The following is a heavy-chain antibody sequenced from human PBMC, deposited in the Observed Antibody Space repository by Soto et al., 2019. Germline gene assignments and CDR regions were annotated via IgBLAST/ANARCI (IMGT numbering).Heavy chain of an antibody. V-gene: IGHV6-1*01. CDR3: ARGQWLVPFALDDAFDI. CDR1: GDSVSSNSAA. CDR2: TYYRSKWYN. J-gene: IGHJ3*02. Sequence: PSQTLLLTCAISGDSVSSNSAAWNWIRQSPSRGLEWLGRTYYRSKWYNDYAVSVKSRITINPDTSKNQFSLQLNSVTPEDTAVYYCARGQWLVPFALDDAFDIWGQGTMVTVSS. D-gene: IGHD6-19*01.